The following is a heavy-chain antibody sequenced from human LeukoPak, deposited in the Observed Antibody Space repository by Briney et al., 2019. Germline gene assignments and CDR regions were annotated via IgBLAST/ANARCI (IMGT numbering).Heavy chain of an antibody. CDR2: INSDGSST. J-gene: IGHJ6*02. V-gene: IGHV3-74*01. CDR1: GFTFSSYW. CDR3: AREPDYDFWSGYYAAPYYYGMDV. D-gene: IGHD3-3*01. Sequence: GGSLRLSCAASGFTFSSYWMHWVRHAPGKGLVWVSRINSDGSSTSYADSVKGRFTISRDNAKNTLYLQMNSLRAEDTAVYYCAREPDYDFWSGYYAAPYYYGMDVWGQGTTVTVSS.